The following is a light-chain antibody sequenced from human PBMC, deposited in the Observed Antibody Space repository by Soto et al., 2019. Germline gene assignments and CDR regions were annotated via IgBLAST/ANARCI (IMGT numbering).Light chain of an antibody. V-gene: IGKV3-15*01. Sequence: EIVLTKSPATLSLSPGERATLSCRASPSVTNYLAWYQQKPGQAPRLLIYGASTRATGIPARFSGSGSGTEFTLTINSLQSEDFAVYYCQQYNNWPRTFGQGTKVDIK. CDR2: GAS. CDR1: PSVTNY. CDR3: QQYNNWPRT. J-gene: IGKJ1*01.